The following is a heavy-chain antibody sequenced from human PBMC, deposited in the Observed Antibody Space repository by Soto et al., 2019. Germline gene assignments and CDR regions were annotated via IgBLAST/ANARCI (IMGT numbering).Heavy chain of an antibody. J-gene: IGHJ5*02. Sequence: PGGSLRLSCAASGFTFSSYAMHWVRQAPGKGLEYVSAISSNGGSTYYANSVKGRFTISRDNSKNTLYLQMGSLRAEDMAVYYCASGTAGGLGYWFDPWGQGTLVTVSS. CDR1: GFTFSSYA. V-gene: IGHV3-64*01. CDR3: ASGTAGGLGYWFDP. CDR2: ISSNGGST. D-gene: IGHD6-13*01.